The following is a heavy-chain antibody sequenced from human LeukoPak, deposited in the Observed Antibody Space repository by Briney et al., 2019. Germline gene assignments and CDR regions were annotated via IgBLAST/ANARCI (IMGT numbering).Heavy chain of an antibody. CDR1: GFIYRFFW. CDR3: IRTLIVATSPNVDV. D-gene: IGHD2-15*01. Sequence: HPGGPLRLSCAASGFIYRFFWEHGPPEARGKALVWVSRENSDRTDTTYAHYVEGRFTISRDNTKNTVYLQMQSLRAVNTAIYYGIRTLIVATSPNVDVWGKGTTVTVSS. J-gene: IGHJ6*04. CDR2: ENSDRTDT. V-gene: IGHV3-74*01.